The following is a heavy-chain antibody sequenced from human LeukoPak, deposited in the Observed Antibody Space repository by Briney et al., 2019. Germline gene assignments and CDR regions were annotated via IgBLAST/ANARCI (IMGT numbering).Heavy chain of an antibody. CDR3: ASKSGYCSSTSCYGASDYNWFDP. D-gene: IGHD2-2*01. Sequence: PSETLSLTCTVSGGPISSGDYYWSWLRQPPGKGLEWIGYIYYSGSTYYNPSLKSRVTISVDTSKNQFSLKLGSVTAADTAVYYCASKSGYCSSTSCYGASDYNWFDPWGQGTLVTVSS. CDR1: GGPISSGDYY. J-gene: IGHJ5*02. CDR2: IYYSGST. V-gene: IGHV4-30-4*08.